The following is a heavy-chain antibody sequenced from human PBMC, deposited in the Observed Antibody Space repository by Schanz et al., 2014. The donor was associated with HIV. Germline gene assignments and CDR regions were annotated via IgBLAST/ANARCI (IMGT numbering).Heavy chain of an antibody. CDR3: AKIISGSPYYYYGLDV. D-gene: IGHD1-26*01. Sequence: VQLVESGGGVVQPGRSLRLSCAASGFTFSSYGMHWVRQAPGKGLEWVAVIWHDGSSKYYTDSVKGRFTISRDNSNNTLYLQMNSLRAEDTAVYYCAKIISGSPYYYYGLDVWGLGTTVTVSS. J-gene: IGHJ6*02. CDR2: IWHDGSSK. V-gene: IGHV3-33*06. CDR1: GFTFSSYG.